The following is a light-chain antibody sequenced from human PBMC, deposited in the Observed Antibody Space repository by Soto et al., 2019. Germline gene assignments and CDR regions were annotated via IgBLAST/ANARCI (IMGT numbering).Light chain of an antibody. Sequence: QSALTQPASVSGSPGQSITISCTGTSSDVGFFNYVSWYQQHPGKAPKLMIYEVTNRPSGVSIRFSGSKSGNTASLTISGLQAEDEADYYCCSYRSVNTVVFGRGTKVTV. CDR3: CSYRSVNTVV. CDR2: EVT. CDR1: SSDVGFFNY. V-gene: IGLV2-14*01. J-gene: IGLJ2*01.